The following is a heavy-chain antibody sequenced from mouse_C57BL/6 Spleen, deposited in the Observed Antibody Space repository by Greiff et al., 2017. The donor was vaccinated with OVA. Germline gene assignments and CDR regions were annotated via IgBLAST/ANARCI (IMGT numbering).Heavy chain of an antibody. D-gene: IGHD2-5*01. Sequence: QVQLQQSGPGLVAPSQSLSITCTVSGFSLTSYGVSWVRQPPGKGLEWLGVIWGDGSTNYHSALISRLSISKDNSKSQVFLKLNSLHTDDTATYYCSKDCSNSGFAYWGQGTLVTVSA. CDR3: SKDCSNSGFAY. J-gene: IGHJ3*01. CDR1: GFSLTSYG. CDR2: IWGDGST. V-gene: IGHV2-3*01.